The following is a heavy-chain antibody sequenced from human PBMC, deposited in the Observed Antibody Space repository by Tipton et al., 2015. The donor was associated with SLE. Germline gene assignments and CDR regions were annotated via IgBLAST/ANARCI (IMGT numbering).Heavy chain of an antibody. J-gene: IGHJ4*02. CDR2: IYYSGST. CDR1: GDSLSSHY. CDR3: ARVDYSTIPYSFDY. Sequence: TLSLTCTVSGDSLSSHYWSWIRQPPGKGLEWIGYIYYSGSTYYNPSLKSRVTFSLDTSKNQLFLNVNSVTAADTAVYYCARVDYSTIPYSFDYWGQGTLVTVSS. V-gene: IGHV4-59*11. D-gene: IGHD4-11*01.